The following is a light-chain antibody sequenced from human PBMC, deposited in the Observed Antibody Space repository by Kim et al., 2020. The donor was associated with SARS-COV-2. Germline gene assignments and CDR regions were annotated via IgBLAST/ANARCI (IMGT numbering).Light chain of an antibody. CDR1: ALPKQF. CDR3: QSADSSGTYVV. V-gene: IGLV3-25*03. CDR2: TDT. J-gene: IGLJ2*01. Sequence: SYELTQPPSVSVSPGETATITCSGDALPKQFAYWYQQKKGQAPVLVIYTDTERPSAIPERFSGSSSGTTVTLTISGVQAEDEADYYCQSADSSGTYVVFGGGTQLTVL.